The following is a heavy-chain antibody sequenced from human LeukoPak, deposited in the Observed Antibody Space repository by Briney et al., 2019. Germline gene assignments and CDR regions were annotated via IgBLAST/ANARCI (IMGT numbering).Heavy chain of an antibody. J-gene: IGHJ6*02. D-gene: IGHD1-26*01. Sequence: SETLSLTCAVYGGSFSGYYWSWIRQPPGKGLEWIGEINHSGSTNYNPSLKSRVTISVDTSKNQFSLKLSSVTAADTAVYYCARDGAWGLRRAQYYYYYGMDVWGQGTTVTVPS. CDR2: INHSGST. V-gene: IGHV4-34*01. CDR3: ARDGAWGLRRAQYYYYYGMDV. CDR1: GGSFSGYY.